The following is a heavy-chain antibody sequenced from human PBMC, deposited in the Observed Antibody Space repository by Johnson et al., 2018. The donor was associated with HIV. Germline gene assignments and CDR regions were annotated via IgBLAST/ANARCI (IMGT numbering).Heavy chain of an antibody. Sequence: QVQLVESGGGVVQPGRSLRLSCAASGFTFSSYGMHWVRQAPGKGLEWVAFIRYDGSNKYYSDSVKGRFTISRDNSKNTLYLQMNSLRPEDTAVYYCAKDQLVGATYAAFDIWGQGTRVIVSS. J-gene: IGHJ3*02. CDR3: AKDQLVGATYAAFDI. CDR2: IRYDGSNK. CDR1: GFTFSSYG. D-gene: IGHD1-26*01. V-gene: IGHV3-30*02.